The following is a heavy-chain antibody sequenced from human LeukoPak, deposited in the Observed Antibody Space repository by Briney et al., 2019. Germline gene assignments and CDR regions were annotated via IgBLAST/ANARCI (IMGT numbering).Heavy chain of an antibody. D-gene: IGHD2-2*01. J-gene: IGHJ4*02. Sequence: PRGSLRLSCAASGFTFSSYAMSWVRQAPGKGLEWVSAISGSGGSTYYADSVKGRFTISRDNSKNTLYLQMNSLRAEDTAVYYCAKWGDIVVVPAAYGGFDYWGQGTLVTVSS. CDR1: GFTFSSYA. CDR3: AKWGDIVVVPAAYGGFDY. V-gene: IGHV3-23*01. CDR2: ISGSGGST.